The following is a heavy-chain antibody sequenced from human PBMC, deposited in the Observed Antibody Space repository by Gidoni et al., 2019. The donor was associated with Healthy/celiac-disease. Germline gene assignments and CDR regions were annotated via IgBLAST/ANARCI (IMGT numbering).Heavy chain of an antibody. D-gene: IGHD3-22*01. CDR2: IYYSWST. V-gene: IGHV4-59*01. J-gene: IGHJ5*02. CDR1: GGPISSCY. CDR3: ARDRPDSSGLEGIWFDP. Sequence: QVQLQESGPGLVKPSETLSLLCTGSGGPISSCYLSWIRQPPGKGLEWIGYIYYSWSTNYNPSLKSRVTISVDTSKNQFSLKLSSVTAADTAVYYCARDRPDSSGLEGIWFDPWGQGTLVTVSS.